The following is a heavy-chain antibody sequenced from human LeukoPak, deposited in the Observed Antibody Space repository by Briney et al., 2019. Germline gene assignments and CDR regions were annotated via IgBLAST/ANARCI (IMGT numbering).Heavy chain of an antibody. CDR1: GGSISSGSYY. V-gene: IGHV4-61*02. Sequence: PSQTLSLTCTVSGGSISSGSYYWSWIRQPAGKGLEWIVRIYTSGSTNYNPSLKSRITISVDTSKNQFSLKLSSVTAADTAVYYCARSDFWSGSVDWFDPWGQGTLVTVSS. D-gene: IGHD3-3*01. CDR3: ARSDFWSGSVDWFDP. CDR2: IYTSGST. J-gene: IGHJ5*02.